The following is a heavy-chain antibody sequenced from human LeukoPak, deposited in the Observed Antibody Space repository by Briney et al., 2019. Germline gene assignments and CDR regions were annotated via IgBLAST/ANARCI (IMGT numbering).Heavy chain of an antibody. CDR2: INHSGST. CDR1: GGSFSGYY. Sequence: SETLSLTCAVYGGSFSGYYWSWIRQPPGKGLERIGEINHSGSTNYNPSLKSRVTISVDTSKNQFSLKLSSVTAADTAVYYCAVGELLRPVDYWGQGTLVTVSS. V-gene: IGHV4-34*01. J-gene: IGHJ4*02. D-gene: IGHD3-10*01. CDR3: AVGELLRPVDY.